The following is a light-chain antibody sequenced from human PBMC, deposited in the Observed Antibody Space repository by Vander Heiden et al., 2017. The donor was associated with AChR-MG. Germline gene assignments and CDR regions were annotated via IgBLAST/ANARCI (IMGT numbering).Light chain of an antibody. CDR3: GAWDSSLSGGI. J-gene: IGLJ2*01. CDR2: DNN. V-gene: IGLV1-51*01. CDR1: SSNIGNNY. Sequence: QSVLTQPPSVSAAPGQNVTLSCPGSSSNIGNNYVSWFQQLTGTTPKLLIYDNNKRPSGIPDRFAGSKSGTSATLGITGLQPGDEADYYCGAWDSSLSGGIFGGGTKLTVL.